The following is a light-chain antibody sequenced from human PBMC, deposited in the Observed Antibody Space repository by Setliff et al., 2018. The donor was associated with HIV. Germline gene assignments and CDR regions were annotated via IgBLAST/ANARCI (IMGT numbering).Light chain of an antibody. V-gene: IGLV2-11*01. J-gene: IGLJ1*01. CDR2: DVS. Sequence: QSALTQPRSVSGSPGQSVTLSCTGSSSDVGAYNYVSWYQQYPGKAPKLIIYDVSKRPSGVPDRFSGSKSGDTASLTISGLQSEDEADYYCCSYAGTYTYVFGSGTKATVL. CDR1: SSDVGAYNY. CDR3: CSYAGTYTYV.